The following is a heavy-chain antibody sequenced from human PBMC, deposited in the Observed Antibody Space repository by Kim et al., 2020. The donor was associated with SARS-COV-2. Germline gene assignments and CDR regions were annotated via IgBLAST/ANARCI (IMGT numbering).Heavy chain of an antibody. CDR3: ARGIVGSSWFVDL. V-gene: IGHV4-4*02. Sequence: SETLSLTCAVSDASISNFNWWSWVRQSPGKGLEWIGEVYHTGKTNYSPSLRSRVTISVDESKNQFSLKLKSVTAADTAVYFCARGIVGSSWFVDLWGQGTRVTVSS. J-gene: IGHJ4*02. D-gene: IGHD6-13*01. CDR1: DASISNFNW. CDR2: VYHTGKT.